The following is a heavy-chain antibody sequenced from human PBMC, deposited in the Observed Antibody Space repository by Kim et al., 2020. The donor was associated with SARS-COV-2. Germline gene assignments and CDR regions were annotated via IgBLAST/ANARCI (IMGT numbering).Heavy chain of an antibody. CDR3: AARATYYYDSSGYEGDY. CDR2: IIPIFGTA. Sequence: SVKVSCKASGGTFSSYAISWVRQAPGQGLEWMGGIIPIFGTANYAQKFQGRVTITADESTSTAYMELSSLRSEDTAVYYCAARATYYYDSSGYEGDYWGQGTLVTVSS. V-gene: IGHV1-69*13. CDR1: GGTFSSYA. J-gene: IGHJ4*02. D-gene: IGHD3-22*01.